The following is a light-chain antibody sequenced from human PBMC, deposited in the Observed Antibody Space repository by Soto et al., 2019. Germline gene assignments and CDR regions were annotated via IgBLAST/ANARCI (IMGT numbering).Light chain of an antibody. J-gene: IGKJ1*01. CDR2: HAS. Sequence: DIQMTQSPSTLSASVGDRVTITCRAIQSISVWLAWYQQKPGTAPKLLIYHASTLRSGVPSRFTGSGSGTEFTLTISSLQPDDFATYYCQQYNDHSPTWTFGQGTKVDIK. CDR1: QSISVW. V-gene: IGKV1-5*01. CDR3: QQYNDHSPTWT.